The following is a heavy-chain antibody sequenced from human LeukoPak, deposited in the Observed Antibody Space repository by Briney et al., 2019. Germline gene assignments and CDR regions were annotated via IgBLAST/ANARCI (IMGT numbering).Heavy chain of an antibody. Sequence: ASVRVSCKVSGYTLTELSMHWVRQAPGKGLEWMGGFDPEDGETIYAQKFQGRVTMTEDTSTDTAYIELSSLRSEDTAVYYCATAHFGWFGEYGGLDYWGQGTLVTVSS. CDR2: FDPEDGET. D-gene: IGHD3-10*01. CDR3: ATAHFGWFGEYGGLDY. V-gene: IGHV1-24*01. J-gene: IGHJ4*02. CDR1: GYTLTELS.